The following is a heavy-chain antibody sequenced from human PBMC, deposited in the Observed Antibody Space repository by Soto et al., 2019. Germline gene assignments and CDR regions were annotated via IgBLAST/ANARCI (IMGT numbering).Heavy chain of an antibody. V-gene: IGHV4-31*03. Sequence: SETLSLTCTVSGGSISSGGYYWSWIHQHXXKGLEWIGYIYYSGSTYYNPSLKSRVTISVDTSKNQFSLKLSSVTAADTAVYYCARGIYYGSGSSVDFDYWGQGTLVTVSS. CDR3: ARGIYYGSGSSVDFDY. D-gene: IGHD3-10*01. CDR2: IYYSGST. J-gene: IGHJ4*02. CDR1: GGSISSGGYY.